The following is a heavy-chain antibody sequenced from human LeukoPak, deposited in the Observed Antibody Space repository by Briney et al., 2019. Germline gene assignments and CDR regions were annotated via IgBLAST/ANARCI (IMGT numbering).Heavy chain of an antibody. Sequence: GGSLRLSCAASGFTFSDYGIHWVRQAPGKGLEWVAVIRSDGSNKYYADSVKGRFTISRDNSKKTSYLQMNSLRVEDTAVYYCVRASGSFDYWGQGTLVTVSS. J-gene: IGHJ4*02. D-gene: IGHD3-10*01. CDR1: GFTFSDYG. CDR3: VRASGSFDY. CDR2: IRSDGSNK. V-gene: IGHV3-33*01.